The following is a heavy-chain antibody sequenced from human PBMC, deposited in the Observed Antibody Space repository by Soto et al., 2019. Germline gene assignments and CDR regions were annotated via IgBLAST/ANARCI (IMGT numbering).Heavy chain of an antibody. CDR2: ITGTGGNT. D-gene: IGHD1-26*01. V-gene: IGHV3-23*01. CDR1: GFTFSTYA. CDR3: AKLVSTSSPGIL. Sequence: PGGSLRLSCAASGFTFSTYAMSWVRQAPGKGLEWVSSITGTGGNTYYSDSVTGRFTISRDNSKNTLYLQMDSLRAEDTALYYCAKLVSTSSPGILRGQGNMVTVSS. J-gene: IGHJ4*02.